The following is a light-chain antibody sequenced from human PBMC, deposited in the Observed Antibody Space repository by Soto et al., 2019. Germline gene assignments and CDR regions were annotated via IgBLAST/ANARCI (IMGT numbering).Light chain of an antibody. J-gene: IGKJ1*01. Sequence: IPMTQSPSTLYASVGDRVTITCLASQTIDSWLAWYQQKPGKAPKLLIYGASSLEGGVPSRFSGSGSETEFTLTISGLQPGDSATYYCQQYNSYSPTFGQGTKVDIK. CDR3: QQYNSYSPT. CDR2: GAS. V-gene: IGKV1-5*01. CDR1: QTIDSW.